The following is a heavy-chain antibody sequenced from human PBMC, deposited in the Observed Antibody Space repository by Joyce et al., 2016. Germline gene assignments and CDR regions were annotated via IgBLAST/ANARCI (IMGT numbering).Heavy chain of an antibody. V-gene: IGHV1-2*02. J-gene: IGHJ4*02. CDR2: INPYSGGT. Sequence: QVQLVQSGAEVKKPGASVKVSCKASGYNFTGQYLHWVRQAPGQGLEWMGWINPYSGGTNYAQKFQGRVSMTRDTSISTAYMELSRLRSDDTAFYYCAKISGAGASDFWGQGTLVTVSS. CDR1: GYNFTGQY. D-gene: IGHD3-10*01. CDR3: AKISGAGASDF.